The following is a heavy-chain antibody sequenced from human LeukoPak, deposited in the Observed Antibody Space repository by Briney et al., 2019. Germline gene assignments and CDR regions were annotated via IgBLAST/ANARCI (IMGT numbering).Heavy chain of an antibody. J-gene: IGHJ4*02. D-gene: IGHD4-23*01. V-gene: IGHV3-48*02. CDR1: GFIFRSCR. CDR3: ARVVILPDY. Sequence: ALTLSCAASGFIFRSCRMNELRQAPAKGLEWVSYISSSSSTIYYVDSVKGRFTISRDNVKNSLYLQMDSLRDEDTAVYYCARVVILPDYWGQGTLVTVSS. CDR2: ISSSSSTI.